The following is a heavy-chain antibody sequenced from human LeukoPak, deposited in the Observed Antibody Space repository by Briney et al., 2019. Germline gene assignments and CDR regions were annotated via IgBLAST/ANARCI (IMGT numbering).Heavy chain of an antibody. V-gene: IGHV4-59*08. Sequence: SETLSLTCTVSGGSISGSYWDWIRQSPGKGLEWLGYVYYTGRTNYNSSLKSRVTMSVDTSKNQFSLRLNSVTAADTAVYYCARAPRIAAAGIFDYWGQGTLVTVSS. J-gene: IGHJ4*02. CDR3: ARAPRIAAAGIFDY. D-gene: IGHD6-13*01. CDR2: VYYTGRT. CDR1: GGSISGSY.